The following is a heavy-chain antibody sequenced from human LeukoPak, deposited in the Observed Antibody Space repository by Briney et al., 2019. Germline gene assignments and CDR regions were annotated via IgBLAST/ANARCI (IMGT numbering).Heavy chain of an antibody. J-gene: IGHJ4*02. CDR3: ARYYYDSSGYYYEGDY. Sequence: ASVKVSCKASGGTFSSYVISWVRQAPGQGLEWMGWISAYNGNTNYAQKLQGRVTMTTDTSTSTAYMELRSLRSDDTAVYYCARYYYDSSGYYYEGDYWGQGTLVTVSS. CDR1: GGTFSSYV. D-gene: IGHD3-22*01. CDR2: ISAYNGNT. V-gene: IGHV1-18*01.